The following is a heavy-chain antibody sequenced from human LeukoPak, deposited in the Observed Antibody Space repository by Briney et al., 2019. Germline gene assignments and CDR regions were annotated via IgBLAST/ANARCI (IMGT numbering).Heavy chain of an antibody. CDR3: ARRYYGSGSYYYFDY. CDR2: INPNSGGT. D-gene: IGHD3-10*01. Sequence: ASVKVSFKASGYTFTDCYMHWVRQAPGQGLEWMGWINPNSGGTSYAQKFQGRVTMTRDTSISTAYMEVSRLTSDDTAVYYCARRYYGSGSYYYFDYWGQGSLVTVSS. V-gene: IGHV1-2*02. J-gene: IGHJ4*02. CDR1: GYTFTDCY.